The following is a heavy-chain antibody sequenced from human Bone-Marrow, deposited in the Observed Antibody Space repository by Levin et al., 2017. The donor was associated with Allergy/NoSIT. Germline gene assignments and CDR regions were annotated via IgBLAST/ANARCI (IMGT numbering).Heavy chain of an antibody. V-gene: IGHV1-69*13. CDR3: AIGGIAAGGIGWFDP. J-gene: IGHJ5*02. CDR1: GGTFSSDA. CDR2: IISLFDTT. Sequence: PVASVKVSCKASGGTFSSDAISWVRQAPGQGLEWMGGIISLFDTTNYAEKFQGRVTITADESTSTAYMELSSLRSEDTAVYYCAIGGIAAGGIGWFDPWGQGTLVTVSS. D-gene: IGHD6-13*01.